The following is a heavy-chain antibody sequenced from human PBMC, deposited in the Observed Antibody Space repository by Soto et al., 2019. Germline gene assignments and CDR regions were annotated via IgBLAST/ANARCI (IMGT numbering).Heavy chain of an antibody. CDR2: INPSGEHT. D-gene: IGHD4-4*01. V-gene: IGHV1-46*02. Sequence: ASVKVSCKASGYSFKDHYMHWVRQAPGRGLEWVGIINPSGEHTNYAQQFRGRVAMTRDTSTSTAYMELRSLRSEDTAVYYCARAGTVTKPTDPVDYWGQGTLVTVSS. CDR3: ARAGTVTKPTDPVDY. CDR1: GYSFKDHY. J-gene: IGHJ4*02.